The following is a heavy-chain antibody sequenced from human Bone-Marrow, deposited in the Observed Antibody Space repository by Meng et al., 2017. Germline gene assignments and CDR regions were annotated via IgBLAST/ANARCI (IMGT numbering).Heavy chain of an antibody. D-gene: IGHD5-18*01. CDR2: ISSSGDST. J-gene: IGHJ4*02. CDR3: AKRRYSYDPDYFDY. V-gene: IGHV3-23*01. Sequence: GESLKISCTASGFTFSSYAMSWVRQAPGKGLEWVSAISSSGDSTSYADSVKGRFAITRDNYKNTVYLQMNNLRAEDTAVYYCAKRRYSYDPDYFDYWGQGSLVTVSS. CDR1: GFTFSSYA.